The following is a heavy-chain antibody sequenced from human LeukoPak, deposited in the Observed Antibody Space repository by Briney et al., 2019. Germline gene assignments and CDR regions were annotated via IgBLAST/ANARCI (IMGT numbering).Heavy chain of an antibody. CDR1: SGSFSGYY. V-gene: IGHV4-34*01. J-gene: IGHJ4*02. D-gene: IGHD6-19*01. Sequence: ETLSLTCAVYSGSFSGYYWSWIRQPPGKGLEWIGEINHSGSTNYNPSLKSRATISVDTSKNQFSLKLTSVTAADTAVYYCAKSWYSSDFDYWGQGTLVTVSS. CDR3: AKSWYSSDFDY. CDR2: INHSGST.